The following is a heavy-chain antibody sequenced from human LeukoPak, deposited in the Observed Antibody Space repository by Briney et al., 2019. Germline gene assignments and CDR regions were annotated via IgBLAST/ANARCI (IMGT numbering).Heavy chain of an antibody. J-gene: IGHJ4*02. CDR2: IDPNSGGT. V-gene: IGHV1-2*02. D-gene: IGHD6-19*01. CDR3: ARDKSGSSGWYSYFDY. Sequence: GASVKVSCKASGYTFTGYYMHWVRQAPGQGLERMGWIDPNSGGTNYAQKFQGRVTMTRDTSISTAYMELSRLRSDDTAVYYCARDKSGSSGWYSYFDYWGQGTLVTVSS. CDR1: GYTFTGYY.